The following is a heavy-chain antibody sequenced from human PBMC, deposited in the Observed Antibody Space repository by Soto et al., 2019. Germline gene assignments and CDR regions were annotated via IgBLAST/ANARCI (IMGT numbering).Heavy chain of an antibody. Sequence: GGSLSLSSASSGFPFSSYSMNWVRQAPGKGLEWVSSISSSSSYIYYADSVKGRFTISRDNAKNSLYLQMNSLRAEDTAVYYCASSTSFLNWFDPWGQGTLVTVSS. CDR3: ASSTSFLNWFDP. CDR2: ISSSSSYI. J-gene: IGHJ5*02. V-gene: IGHV3-21*01. CDR1: GFPFSSYS. D-gene: IGHD2-2*01.